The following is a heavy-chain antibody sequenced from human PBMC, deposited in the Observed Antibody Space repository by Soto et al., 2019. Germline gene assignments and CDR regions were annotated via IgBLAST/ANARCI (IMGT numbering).Heavy chain of an antibody. Sequence: QITLKESGPTLVKPTQTLTLTCTFSGFSLTTSGVGVGWIRQPPGKALEWLALIYWDDDNRYSPSLKSRLTITKDTSKNQVVLTMTNMDPVDTATYYCAHRLPLPATRVFDYWGQGTLVTVSS. J-gene: IGHJ4*02. CDR1: GFSLTTSGVG. D-gene: IGHD2-2*01. V-gene: IGHV2-5*02. CDR2: IYWDDDN. CDR3: AHRLPLPATRVFDY.